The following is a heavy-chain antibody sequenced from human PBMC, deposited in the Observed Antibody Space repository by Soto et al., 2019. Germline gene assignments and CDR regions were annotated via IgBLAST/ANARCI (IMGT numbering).Heavy chain of an antibody. CDR3: ARDDPPVQH. CDR1: GYTFSSYS. Sequence: QVQLVQSGAEVKKPGASVKVSCKASGYTFSSYSISWVRQAPGQGLEWMGWISAYNGNTNYGQKLQGRVTMTTDTSTNTAYMDLRSLRSDDTAVYYCARDDPPVQHWGQGTLVTVSS. J-gene: IGHJ1*01. CDR2: ISAYNGNT. V-gene: IGHV1-18*01.